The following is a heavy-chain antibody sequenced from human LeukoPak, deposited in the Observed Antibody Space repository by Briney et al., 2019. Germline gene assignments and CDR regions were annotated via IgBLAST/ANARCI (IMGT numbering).Heavy chain of an antibody. CDR1: GFTFSDYY. Sequence: GGSLRLSCAASGFTFSDYYMSWIRQAPGKGLEWVSYISSSGSTIYYADSVKGRFTISRDNAKNSLYLQMNSLRAEDTAVYYCARDPPPLYRGIAVAGPNAFDIWGQGTMVTVSS. D-gene: IGHD6-19*01. V-gene: IGHV3-11*04. J-gene: IGHJ3*02. CDR2: ISSSGSTI. CDR3: ARDPPPLYRGIAVAGPNAFDI.